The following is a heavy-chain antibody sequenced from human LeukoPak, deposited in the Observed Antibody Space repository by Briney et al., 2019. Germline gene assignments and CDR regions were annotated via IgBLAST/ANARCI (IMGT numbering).Heavy chain of an antibody. D-gene: IGHD3-22*01. CDR2: IYYSGST. J-gene: IGHJ3*02. CDR3: ARGETCYDISKDAFDI. Sequence: SETLSLTCTVSSGSISSYYWSWIRQPPGKGLEWIGYIYYSGSTNYNPSLKSRVTISVDTSKNQFSLKLSSVTAADTAVYYCARGETCYDISKDAFDIWGQGTMVTVSS. CDR1: SGSISSYY. V-gene: IGHV4-59*01.